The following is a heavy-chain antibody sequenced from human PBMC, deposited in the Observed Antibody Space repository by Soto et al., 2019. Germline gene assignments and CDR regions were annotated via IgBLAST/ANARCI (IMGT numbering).Heavy chain of an antibody. J-gene: IGHJ6*02. CDR2: ISAYNGNT. D-gene: IGHD2-15*01. V-gene: IGHV1-18*01. CDR3: ARFSGGSYNTYYFYYGMDV. Sequence: ASVKVSCKASGYTSTSYGISWVRQAPGQGLDWMGWISAYNGNTKYAQDLQGRVTMTTDTSTSTAYMELRSLRSDDTAVYYCARFSGGSYNTYYFYYGMDVWGQGTTVTVSS. CDR1: GYTSTSYG.